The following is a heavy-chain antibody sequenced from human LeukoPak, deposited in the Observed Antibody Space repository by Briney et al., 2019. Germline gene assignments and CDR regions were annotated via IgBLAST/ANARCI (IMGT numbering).Heavy chain of an antibody. V-gene: IGHV4-59*01. CDR3: ATCRDEFGDYGFTS. Sequence: SETLSLTCTVSGDSISNNYWSWIRQPPGKGLEWIGYIYDSWRTKYNPSLTSRVTISADTSKNLFSLKLTSVTAADTALYYCATCRDEFGDYGFTSWGQGALVTVS. CDR2: IYDSWRT. CDR1: GDSISNNY. D-gene: IGHD4-17*01. J-gene: IGHJ5*02.